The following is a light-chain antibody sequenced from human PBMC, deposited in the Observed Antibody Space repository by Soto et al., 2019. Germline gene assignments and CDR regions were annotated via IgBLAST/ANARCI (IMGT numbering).Light chain of an antibody. CDR2: EVT. Sequence: QSALTQPASVSGSPGQLITISCTGTSSDIGAYNYVSWYRQHPGEAPKLIIYEVTHRPSGISSRFSGSKSGNTASLTISGLQAEDEADYYCSSYASDITHVFGGGTKVTVL. V-gene: IGLV2-14*01. CDR1: SSDIGAYNY. CDR3: SSYASDITHV. J-gene: IGLJ3*02.